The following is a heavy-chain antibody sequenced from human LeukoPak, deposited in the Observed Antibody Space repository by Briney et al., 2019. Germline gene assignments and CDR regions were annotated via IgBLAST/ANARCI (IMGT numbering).Heavy chain of an antibody. V-gene: IGHV3-21*01. D-gene: IGHD4-17*01. CDR1: GFTFSIYS. CDR2: ISSSSSYI. Sequence: GGSLRLSCAASGFTFSIYSMNWVRQAPGKGLEWVSSISSSSSYIYYADSVKGRFTISRDNPKKSVYLQMTSLAAEDTAVYYCTRDQYGDFSGGFDYWGQGALVTVSS. CDR3: TRDQYGDFSGGFDY. J-gene: IGHJ4*02.